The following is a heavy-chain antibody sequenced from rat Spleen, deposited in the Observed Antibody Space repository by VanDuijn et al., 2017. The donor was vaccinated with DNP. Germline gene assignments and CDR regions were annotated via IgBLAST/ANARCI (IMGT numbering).Heavy chain of an antibody. CDR1: GYSITSAYR. J-gene: IGHJ4*01. V-gene: IGHV3-3*01. CDR2: ISSAGST. CDR3: ATQHPGSGYAMDA. Sequence: EVHLQESGPGLVKPSQSLSLTCSVTGYSITSAYRWNWIRKFPGNKLEWMGFISSAGSTNYNPSLKSRISITRDTSKNQFFLQVNSVTTEDTATYYCATQHPGSGYAMDAWGQGTSVTVSS. D-gene: IGHD5-1*01.